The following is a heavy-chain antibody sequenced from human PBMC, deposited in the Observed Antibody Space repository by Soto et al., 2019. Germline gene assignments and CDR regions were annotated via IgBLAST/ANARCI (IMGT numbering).Heavy chain of an antibody. Sequence: SETLSLTCAVYGGSFSGYYWGWLRQPPGKGLEWIGSIYHGGSTYYNPSLNSRVTLSIDMTNNHVSLILNSVTAADTAVYYCARVGPWVPYYYDSSPYTFENWFDPWGQGTLVTVSS. CDR1: GGSFSGYY. CDR3: ARVGPWVPYYYDSSPYTFENWFDP. CDR2: IYHGGST. J-gene: IGHJ5*02. D-gene: IGHD3-22*01. V-gene: IGHV4-38-2*01.